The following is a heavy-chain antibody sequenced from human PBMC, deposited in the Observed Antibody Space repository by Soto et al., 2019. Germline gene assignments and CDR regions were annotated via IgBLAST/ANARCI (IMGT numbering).Heavy chain of an antibody. Sequence: GGSLRLSCAASGFTFSSYWMHWVRQAPGKGLVWVSRINSDGSSTSYADSVKGRFTISRDNAKNTRNLQMNSLRAEDTAVDYCARSGSYPYYYGMDVWGQGTTVTVSS. D-gene: IGHD1-26*01. V-gene: IGHV3-74*01. CDR1: GFTFSSYW. CDR2: INSDGSST. CDR3: ARSGSYPYYYGMDV. J-gene: IGHJ6*02.